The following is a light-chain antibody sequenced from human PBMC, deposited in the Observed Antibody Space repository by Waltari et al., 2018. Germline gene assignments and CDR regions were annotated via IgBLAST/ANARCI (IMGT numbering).Light chain of an antibody. V-gene: IGLV3-21*01. CDR1: NIESKS. Sequence: SYVLTQPPSVLVAPGETARITWGGNNIESKSVHWYRQRPGQAPVVVISYDNDRAAGIPERFSGANSGNTATLTISRVEAGDEADYYCQVWDANTDPGVFGTGTEVTVL. CDR2: YDN. CDR3: QVWDANTDPGV. J-gene: IGLJ1*01.